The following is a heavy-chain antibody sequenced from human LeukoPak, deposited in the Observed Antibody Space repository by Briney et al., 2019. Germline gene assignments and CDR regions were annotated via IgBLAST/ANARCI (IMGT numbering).Heavy chain of an antibody. D-gene: IGHD6-13*01. J-gene: IGHJ6*03. V-gene: IGHV4-39*01. CDR1: GGSFSGYY. Sequence: KPSETLSLTCAVYGGSFSGYYWGWIRQPPGKGLEWIGSIYYSGSTYYNPSLKSRVTISVDTSKNQFSLKLSSVTAADTAVYYCARHGGLRPSSTSSWYAYYYYYYMDVWGKGTTVTISS. CDR2: IYYSGST. CDR3: ARHGGLRPSSTSSWYAYYYYYYMDV.